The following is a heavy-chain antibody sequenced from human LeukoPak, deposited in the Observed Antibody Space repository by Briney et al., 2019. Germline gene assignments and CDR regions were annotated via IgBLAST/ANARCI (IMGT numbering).Heavy chain of an antibody. D-gene: IGHD3-16*01. CDR2: MHTSGIT. V-gene: IGHV4-4*07. CDR1: GGSTSSYY. CDR3: ARDHSPGTAFGEGGPEAFDI. Sequence: PSETLSLTCTVSGGSTSSYYWSWIRQPAGKGLEWIGRMHTSGITNYNPSLKSRVTMSGDTSKNHFSLELSSVTAADTAVYYCARDHSPGTAFGEGGPEAFDIWGQGTMVTVSS. J-gene: IGHJ3*02.